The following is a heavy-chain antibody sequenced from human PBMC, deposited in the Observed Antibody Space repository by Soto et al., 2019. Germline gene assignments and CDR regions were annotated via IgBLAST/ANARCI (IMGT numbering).Heavy chain of an antibody. Sequence: EVQLVESGGGLVQPGGSLRLSCAASGFTFSSYWMHWVRQAPGKGLVWVSRINSDGSSTSYADSVKGRFTISRDNAKNTLYLQMNPLRAEDTAVYYCVRTSLVVAAATREDYWGQGTLVTVSS. CDR2: INSDGSST. CDR1: GFTFSSYW. CDR3: VRTSLVVAAATREDY. V-gene: IGHV3-74*01. D-gene: IGHD2-15*01. J-gene: IGHJ4*02.